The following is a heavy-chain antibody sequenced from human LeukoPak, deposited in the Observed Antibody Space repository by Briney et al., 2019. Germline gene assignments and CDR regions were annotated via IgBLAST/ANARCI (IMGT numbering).Heavy chain of an antibody. D-gene: IGHD4-11*01. Sequence: SETLSLTCTVSGGSISSYYWSWIRQPPGKGLEWIGYIYYSGSTNYNPSLKSRVTISVDTSKNQFPLKLSSVTAADTAVYYCARGAYTYYFDYWGQGTLVTVSS. CDR3: ARGAYTYYFDY. CDR2: IYYSGST. CDR1: GGSISSYY. V-gene: IGHV4-59*01. J-gene: IGHJ4*02.